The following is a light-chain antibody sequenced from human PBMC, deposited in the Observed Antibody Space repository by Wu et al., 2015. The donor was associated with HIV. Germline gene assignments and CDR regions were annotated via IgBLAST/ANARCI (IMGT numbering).Light chain of an antibody. CDR2: SAS. Sequence: ENVLTQSPGTLSLSPGERATLSCRASQSVTNNYFVWFQQKPGQAPRLLIYSASSRATGIPDRFSGSGSGTDFTLTITRLEPEDFAVYYCQQYESSITFGQGTRLDIK. V-gene: IGKV3-20*01. J-gene: IGKJ5*01. CDR3: QQYESSIT. CDR1: QSVTNNY.